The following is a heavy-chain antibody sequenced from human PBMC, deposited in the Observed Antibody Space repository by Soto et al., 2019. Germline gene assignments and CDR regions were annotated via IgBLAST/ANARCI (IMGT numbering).Heavy chain of an antibody. Sequence: ASVKVSCKGSGYTFTSYYINWVLQATGQGLEWMGWMNPNSGNTGYARKFQGRVTMTRNTSISTAYMELSSLRSEDTAVYYCARFEAPLLPRWELPSDYWGQGALVTVSS. J-gene: IGHJ4*02. CDR1: GYTFTSYY. D-gene: IGHD1-26*01. V-gene: IGHV1-8*01. CDR2: MNPNSGNT. CDR3: ARFEAPLLPRWELPSDY.